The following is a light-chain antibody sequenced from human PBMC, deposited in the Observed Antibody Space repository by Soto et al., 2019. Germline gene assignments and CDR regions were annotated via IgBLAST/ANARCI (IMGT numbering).Light chain of an antibody. Sequence: DVQMTQSPSILSASVGDRVTITFRASQSISSSLAWLQQKPGKAPKLLISKASSLESGVPSRFSGSGSGTEFTLIISSLQPDDFATYYCQQYNSYRAFGQGTKVDIK. J-gene: IGKJ1*01. CDR1: QSISSS. V-gene: IGKV1-5*03. CDR2: KAS. CDR3: QQYNSYRA.